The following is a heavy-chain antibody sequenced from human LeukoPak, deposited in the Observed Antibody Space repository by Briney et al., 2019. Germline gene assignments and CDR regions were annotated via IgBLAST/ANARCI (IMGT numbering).Heavy chain of an antibody. Sequence: GGSLRLSCAASGFTFSSYSMNWVRQAPGKGLEWVSSIISSSSYIYYADSVKGRFTISRDNAKNSLYLQMNSLRAEDTAVYYCARGGGAYSSSLGWFDPWGQGTLVTVS. D-gene: IGHD6-6*01. V-gene: IGHV3-21*01. J-gene: IGHJ5*02. CDR2: IISSSSYI. CDR3: ARGGGAYSSSLGWFDP. CDR1: GFTFSSYS.